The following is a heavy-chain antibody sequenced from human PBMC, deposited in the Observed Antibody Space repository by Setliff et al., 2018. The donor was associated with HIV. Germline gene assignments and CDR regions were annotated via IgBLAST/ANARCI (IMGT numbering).Heavy chain of an antibody. V-gene: IGHV3-48*01. CDR3: VRGSGYYYFDN. Sequence: PGGSLRLSCAASGFNFKTYGMTWVRQAPGKGLDWVAHIGSSNHGIHYTASVQGRFTVSRDNAKNMLYLQMNSLSADDTAVYYCVRGSGYYYFDNWGQGALVTVSS. CDR2: IGSSNHGI. J-gene: IGHJ4*02. CDR1: GFNFKTYG. D-gene: IGHD3-22*01.